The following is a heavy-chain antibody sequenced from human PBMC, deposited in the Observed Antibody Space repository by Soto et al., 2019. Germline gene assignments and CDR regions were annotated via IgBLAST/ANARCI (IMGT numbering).Heavy chain of an antibody. V-gene: IGHV4-39*01. CDR1: GGSISSSSYY. CDR3: ARQSENSGYDAFDY. D-gene: IGHD5-12*01. Sequence: SETLSLTCTVSGGSISSSSYYWGWIRQPPGKGLEWIGSIYYSGSTYYNPSLKSRVTISVDTSKNQFSLKLSSVTAADMAVYYCARQSENSGYDAFDYWGQGTLVTVSS. J-gene: IGHJ4*02. CDR2: IYYSGST.